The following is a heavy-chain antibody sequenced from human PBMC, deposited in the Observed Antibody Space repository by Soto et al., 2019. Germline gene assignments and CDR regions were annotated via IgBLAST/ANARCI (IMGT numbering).Heavy chain of an antibody. Sequence: PGGSLRLSCAASGFTFSSYSMNWVRQAPGKGLGWVSSISSSSSYIYYADSVKSRFTISRDNAKNSLYLQMNSLRAEDTAVYYCARERTGRYYYCTYVWGQGTTVTVSS. V-gene: IGHV3-21*01. CDR1: GFTFSSYS. CDR2: ISSSSSYI. CDR3: ARERTGRYYYCTYV. J-gene: IGHJ6*02.